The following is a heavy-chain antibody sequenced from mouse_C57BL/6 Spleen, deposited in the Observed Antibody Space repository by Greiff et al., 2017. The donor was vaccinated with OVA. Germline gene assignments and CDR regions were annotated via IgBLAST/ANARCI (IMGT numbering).Heavy chain of an antibody. CDR2: IRNKANGYTT. D-gene: IGHD1-1*01. CDR1: GFTFTDYY. CDR3: ARSTYYYGSSSGYFDY. J-gene: IGHJ2*01. Sequence: EVQLVESGVGLVQPGGSLSLSCAASGFTFTDYYMSWVRQPPGKALEWLGFIRNKANGYTTEYSASVKGRFTISRDNSQSILYLQMNALRAEDSATYYCARSTYYYGSSSGYFDYWGQGTTLTVSS. V-gene: IGHV7-3*01.